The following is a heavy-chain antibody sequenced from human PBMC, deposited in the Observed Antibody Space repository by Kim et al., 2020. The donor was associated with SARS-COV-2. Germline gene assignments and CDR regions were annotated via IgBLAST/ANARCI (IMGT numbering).Heavy chain of an antibody. CDR1: GFTFSSYA. D-gene: IGHD3-9*01. Sequence: GGSLRLSCAASGFTFSSYAMSWVRQAPGKGLEWVSAISGSGGSTYYADSVKGRFTISRDNSKNTLYLQMNSLRAEDTAVYYCAKGSVLRYFDWLSQYYFDYWGQGTLVTVSS. CDR3: AKGSVLRYFDWLSQYYFDY. CDR2: ISGSGGST. J-gene: IGHJ4*02. V-gene: IGHV3-23*01.